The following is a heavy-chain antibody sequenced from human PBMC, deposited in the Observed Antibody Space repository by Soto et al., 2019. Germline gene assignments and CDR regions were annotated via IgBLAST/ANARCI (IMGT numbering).Heavy chain of an antibody. J-gene: IGHJ1*01. V-gene: IGHV3-23*01. CDR2: ISGSGGST. CDR3: AKSGIAAAGAFQH. CDR1: GFTFSSYA. Sequence: EVQLLEYGGGLVQPGGSLRLYCAASGFTFSSYAMSWVRQAPGKGLEWVSAISGSGGSTYYADSVKGRFTISRDNSKNTLYLQMNSLGAEDTAVYYCAKSGIAAAGAFQHWGQGTLVTVSS. D-gene: IGHD6-13*01.